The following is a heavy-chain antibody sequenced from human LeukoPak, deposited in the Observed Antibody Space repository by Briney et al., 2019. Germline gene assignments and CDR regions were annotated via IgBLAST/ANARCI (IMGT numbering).Heavy chain of an antibody. D-gene: IGHD6-6*01. CDR2: IWYDGSNK. V-gene: IGHV3-33*01. CDR3: ARDVEYSSSAGDY. CDR1: GFTFSSYG. Sequence: GRSLRLSCAASGFTFSSYGMHWVRQAPGKGLEWVAVIWYDGSNKYYADSVKGRFTISRDNSKNTLYLQMNSLRAEDTAAYYCARDVEYSSSAGDYWGQGTLVTVSS. J-gene: IGHJ4*02.